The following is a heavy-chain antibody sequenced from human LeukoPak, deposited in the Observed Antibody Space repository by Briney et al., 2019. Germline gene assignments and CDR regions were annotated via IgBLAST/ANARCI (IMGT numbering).Heavy chain of an antibody. J-gene: IGHJ4*02. Sequence: PGGSLRLSCAASGLTFSSYWMSWVRQAPEKGLEWVAKIKPDGSEIYHVDSVQGRFTISRDNAQNSLYLQMNSLRAEDTAVYYCAKAYYYDSSGSSPLDYWGQGTLVTVSS. CDR1: GLTFSSYW. V-gene: IGHV3-7*03. CDR3: AKAYYYDSSGSSPLDY. CDR2: IKPDGSEI. D-gene: IGHD3-22*01.